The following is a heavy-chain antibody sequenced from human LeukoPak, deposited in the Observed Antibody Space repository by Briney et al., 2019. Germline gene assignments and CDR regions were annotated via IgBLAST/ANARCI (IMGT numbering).Heavy chain of an antibody. CDR3: ARGRGDLVTTVVTPTYYFDY. CDR2: INHSGST. Sequence: SETLCLTCAVYGGSFSGYYWRWIRQPPGKGLEWIGEINHSGSTNYNPSLESRVTISVDTSKNQFSLKLSSVTAADTAVYYCARGRGDLVTTVVTPTYYFDYWGQGTLVTVSS. V-gene: IGHV4-34*01. J-gene: IGHJ4*02. D-gene: IGHD4-23*01. CDR1: GGSFSGYY.